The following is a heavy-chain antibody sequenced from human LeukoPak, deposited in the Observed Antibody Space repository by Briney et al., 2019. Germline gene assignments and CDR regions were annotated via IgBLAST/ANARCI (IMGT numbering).Heavy chain of an antibody. CDR1: GGSISSGGYY. J-gene: IGHJ4*02. D-gene: IGHD1-26*01. V-gene: IGHV4-31*03. CDR2: IYYSGST. CDR3: ARVIVGATDY. Sequence: SETLSLTRTVSGGSISSGGYYWSWIRQHPGKGLEWIGYIYYSGSTYYNPSLKSRVTISVDTSKNQFSLKLSSVTAADTAVYYCARVIVGATDYWGQGTLVTVSS.